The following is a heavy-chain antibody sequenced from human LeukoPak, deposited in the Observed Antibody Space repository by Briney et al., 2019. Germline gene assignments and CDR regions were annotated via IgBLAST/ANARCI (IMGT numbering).Heavy chain of an antibody. CDR2: IYHSGST. J-gene: IGHJ3*02. D-gene: IGHD5-18*01. CDR1: GYSISSGNY. CDR3: ARDKRSGYSYGPEDI. Sequence: SETLSLTCAVSGYSISSGNYWDWIRQPPGKGLEWIGSIYHSGSTYYSPSLKSRVTISVDTSKNQFSLKLSSVTAADTAVYYCARDKRSGYSYGPEDIWGQGTMVTVSS. V-gene: IGHV4-38-2*01.